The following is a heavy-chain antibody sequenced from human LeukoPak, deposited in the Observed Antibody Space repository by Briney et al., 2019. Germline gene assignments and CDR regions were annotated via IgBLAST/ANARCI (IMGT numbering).Heavy chain of an antibody. Sequence: SETLSLTRTVSGGSISSYYWSWIRQPPGKGLEWIGYIYYSGSTNYNPSLKSRVTISVDTSKNQFSLKLSSVTAADTAVYYCVGYDYVWGSYRFSADYWGQGTLVTVSS. CDR3: VGYDYVWGSYRFSADY. J-gene: IGHJ4*02. CDR2: IYYSGST. CDR1: GGSISSYY. D-gene: IGHD3-16*02. V-gene: IGHV4-59*08.